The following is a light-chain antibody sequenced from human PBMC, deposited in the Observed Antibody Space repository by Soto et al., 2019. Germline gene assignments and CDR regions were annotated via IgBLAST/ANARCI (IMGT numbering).Light chain of an antibody. J-gene: IGKJ1*01. CDR1: QGIRNN. V-gene: IGKV1-27*01. Sequence: DIQMTQSPSSLSASAGDKVTITCRASQGIRNNLAWYQQKPGKVPTLLIYAASTLQSGVPSRFSGSGSGTDFTLTISSLQPEDVATYYCQQSYSSPPTFGQGTKVEIK. CDR3: QQSYSSPPT. CDR2: AAS.